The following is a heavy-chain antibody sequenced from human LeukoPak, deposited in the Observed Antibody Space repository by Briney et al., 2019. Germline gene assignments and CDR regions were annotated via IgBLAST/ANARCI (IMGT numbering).Heavy chain of an antibody. CDR3: ARVNSQTPMDCSSTSCPTFDL. V-gene: IGHV4-30-4*01. Sequence: PSETLSLTCTVSGGSISSGDYYWSWIRQPPGKGLEWIGYIYYSGSTYYNPSLKSRVTISVDTSKNQFSLKLSSVTAADTAVYYCARVNSQTPMDCSSTSCPTFDLWGRGALVTVSS. CDR2: IYYSGST. J-gene: IGHJ2*01. D-gene: IGHD2-2*01. CDR1: GGSISSGDYY.